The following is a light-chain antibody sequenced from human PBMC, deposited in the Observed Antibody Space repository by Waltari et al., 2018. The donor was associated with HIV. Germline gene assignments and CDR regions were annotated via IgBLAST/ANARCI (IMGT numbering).Light chain of an antibody. CDR3: QQYDKYSGT. CDR1: QSINFW. Sequence: DIQMTQFPSTLSASVGDRITNTCRASQSINFWLAWYQQKTGKAPKLLIYKASNLETGVPSRFSGSGSGTEFTLTITSLQPEDFATYYCQQYDKYSGTFGPGTKVDIK. CDR2: KAS. J-gene: IGKJ3*01. V-gene: IGKV1-5*03.